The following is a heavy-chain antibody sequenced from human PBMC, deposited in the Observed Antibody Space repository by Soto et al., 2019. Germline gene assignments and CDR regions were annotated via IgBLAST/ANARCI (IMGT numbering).Heavy chain of an antibody. CDR1: GFTFNIYA. J-gene: IGHJ4*02. D-gene: IGHD1-26*01. Sequence: GGSLRLSCAASGFTFNIYAMSWVRQAPGKGLEWVSAISGSGGGTYYADSAEGRFTISRDNSKNTLYLQMNGLRAEDTAVYYCARDPGRSYGPDWGQGTLVTVSS. CDR3: ARDPGRSYGPD. V-gene: IGHV3-23*01. CDR2: ISGSGGGT.